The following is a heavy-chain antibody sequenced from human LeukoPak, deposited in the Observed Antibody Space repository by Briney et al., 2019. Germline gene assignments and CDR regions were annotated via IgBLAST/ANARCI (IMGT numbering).Heavy chain of an antibody. J-gene: IGHJ4*02. Sequence: NPGGSLRLSCAASGFTFSNACMSWVRQAPGKGLEWVGHIKSKADGGTTDFAAPVKGRFTISRDGSKNTLFLQMNSLKTEDTAVYYCTTGTWIQLWLADYWGQGTLVTVSS. CDR3: TTGTWIQLWLADY. D-gene: IGHD5-18*01. CDR1: GFTFSNAC. CDR2: IKSKADGGTT. V-gene: IGHV3-15*01.